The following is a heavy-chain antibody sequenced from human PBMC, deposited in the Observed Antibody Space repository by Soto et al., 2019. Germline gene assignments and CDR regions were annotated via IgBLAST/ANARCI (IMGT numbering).Heavy chain of an antibody. Sequence: QLQLVQSGSEVKPPGASVKVACKASGYSFTGQYMHWVRQVSGERLEHLRWLKSDNGGTYYAPRFRGGVTFTRDTATGRAYMELAGLQSDDTAVYFCARDLCALGAGSPCPTFGLDVWGQGTTVTVSS. CDR2: LKSDNGGT. CDR3: ARDLCALGAGSPCPTFGLDV. V-gene: IGHV1-2*02. CDR1: GYSFTGQY. D-gene: IGHD3-3*02. J-gene: IGHJ6*02.